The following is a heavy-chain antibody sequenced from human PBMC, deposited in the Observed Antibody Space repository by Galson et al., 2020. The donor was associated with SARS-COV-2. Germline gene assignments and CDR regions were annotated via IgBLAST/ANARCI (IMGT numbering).Heavy chain of an antibody. J-gene: IGHJ3*01. Sequence: NSGGSLRLSCAASGFPFDMYTMTWVRQAPGKGLEWVSFISRGSSYIYYADSVRGRFTISRDNAKNSVSLQMNSLRAEDTALYFCASQYDGMSQDGFGVWGQGTMVTVSS. CDR1: GFPFDMYT. CDR2: ISRGSSYI. D-gene: IGHD3-16*01. CDR3: ASQYDGMSQDGFGV. V-gene: IGHV3-21*01.